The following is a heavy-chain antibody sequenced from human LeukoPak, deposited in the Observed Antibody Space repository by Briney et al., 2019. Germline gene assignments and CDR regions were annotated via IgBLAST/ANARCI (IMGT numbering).Heavy chain of an antibody. CDR1: GGSISSYY. Sequence: PSETLSLTCTVSGGSISSYYWSWIRQPPGKGLEWIGYIYNSGSTNYNPSLKSRVTISGDTSKKQFSLKLNSVTAADTAVYYCARGYSGYDPTYFDYWGQGTLVTVSS. D-gene: IGHD5-12*01. J-gene: IGHJ4*02. CDR3: ARGYSGYDPTYFDY. V-gene: IGHV4-59*01. CDR2: IYNSGST.